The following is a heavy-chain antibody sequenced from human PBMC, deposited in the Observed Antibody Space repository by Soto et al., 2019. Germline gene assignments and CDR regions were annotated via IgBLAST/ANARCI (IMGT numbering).Heavy chain of an antibody. CDR2: ISYDGSNK. CDR1: GFTFSSYG. CDR3: AKSRKDGYNRPSPFDY. D-gene: IGHD5-12*01. Sequence: GGSLRLSCAASGFTFSSYGMHWVRQAPGKGLEWVAVISYDGSNKYYADSVKGRFTISRDNSKNTLYLQMNSLRAEDTAVYYCAKSRKDGYNRPSPFDYWGQGTLVTVSS. J-gene: IGHJ4*02. V-gene: IGHV3-30*18.